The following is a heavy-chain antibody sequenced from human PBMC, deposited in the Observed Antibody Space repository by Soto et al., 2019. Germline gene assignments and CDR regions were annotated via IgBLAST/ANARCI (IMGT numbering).Heavy chain of an antibody. CDR3: AREDSSGWYRHYFDY. J-gene: IGHJ4*02. D-gene: IGHD6-19*01. Sequence: EVQLVESGGGLVQPGGSLRLSCAASGFTVSSNYMSWVRQAPGKGLEWVSVIYSGGSTYYADSVKGRFTISRDNSKNTLYLQMNRLRAEDTAVYYCAREDSSGWYRHYFDYWGQGTLVTVSS. CDR1: GFTVSSNY. V-gene: IGHV3-66*01. CDR2: IYSGGST.